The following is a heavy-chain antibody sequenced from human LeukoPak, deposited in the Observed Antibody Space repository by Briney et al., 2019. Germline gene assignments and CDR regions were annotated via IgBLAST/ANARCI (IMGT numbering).Heavy chain of an antibody. CDR2: INPSGGST. V-gene: IGHV1-46*01. CDR3: SRSPRPYDSSGYALDI. J-gene: IGHJ3*02. Sequence: ASVKVCCKASGYTFTSYYMHWVRQAPGQGLEWMGIINPSGGSTSYAQKFQGRVTMTRDTSTSTVYMELSSLRSEDTAVYYCSRSPRPYDSSGYALDIWGQGTMVTVSS. CDR1: GYTFTSYY. D-gene: IGHD3-22*01.